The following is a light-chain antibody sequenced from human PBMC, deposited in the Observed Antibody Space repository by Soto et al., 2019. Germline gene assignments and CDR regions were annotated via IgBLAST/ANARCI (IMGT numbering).Light chain of an antibody. J-gene: IGKJ5*01. CDR3: QHYNNWPPYT. CDR2: AAS. CDR1: QRISSN. V-gene: IGKV3D-15*01. Sequence: EIVMTQSPDTLSVSPGDRATLSCRASQRISSNLAWYQQKPGQAPRLLIYAASTRATGVPARFSGSGSETDFTLTISNLQSEDCAVYYCQHYNNWPPYTFGQGTRLETK.